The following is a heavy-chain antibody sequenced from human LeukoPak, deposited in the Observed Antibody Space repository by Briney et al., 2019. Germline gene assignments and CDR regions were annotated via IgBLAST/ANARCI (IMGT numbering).Heavy chain of an antibody. V-gene: IGHV3-66*01. J-gene: IGHJ3*02. Sequence: PGGSLRLSCAASGFTVSSNYMSWVRQAPGKGLEWVSVIYSGGSTYYADSVKGRFTISRDNSKNTLYLQMNSLRAEDTAVYYCARVGYYDSSGYYYGAFDIWGQGTMVTVSS. CDR3: ARVGYYDSSGYYYGAFDI. D-gene: IGHD3-22*01. CDR2: IYSGGST. CDR1: GFTVSSNY.